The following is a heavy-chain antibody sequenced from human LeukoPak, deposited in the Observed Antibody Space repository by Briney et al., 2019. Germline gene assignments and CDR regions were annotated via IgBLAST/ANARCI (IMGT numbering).Heavy chain of an antibody. CDR1: GGSISSYY. J-gene: IGHJ4*02. V-gene: IGHV4-59*01. CDR3: AWVPATRYYFYY. Sequence: SETLSLTCTVSGGSISSYYWSWIRQPPGKGLEWIGYIYYSGTTNYNPSLKSRVTISVDTSKNKFSLKLSSVTAADTAVYYCAWVPATRYYFYYSGQGALVTVSS. CDR2: IYYSGTT. D-gene: IGHD2-15*01.